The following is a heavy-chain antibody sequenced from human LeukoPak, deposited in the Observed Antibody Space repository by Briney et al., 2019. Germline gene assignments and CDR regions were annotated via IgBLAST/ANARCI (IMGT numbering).Heavy chain of an antibody. J-gene: IGHJ6*02. CDR1: GFTFSSYA. CDR2: ISYDGSNK. V-gene: IGHV3-30-3*01. CDR3: ARTYDFWSGYYSGMDV. Sequence: GGSLRLSCAASGFTFSSYAMHWVRQAPGKGLEWVAVISYDGSNKYYADSVKGRFTISRDNSKNTLYLQMNSLRAEDTAVYYCARTYDFWSGYYSGMDVWGQGTTVTVSS. D-gene: IGHD3-3*01.